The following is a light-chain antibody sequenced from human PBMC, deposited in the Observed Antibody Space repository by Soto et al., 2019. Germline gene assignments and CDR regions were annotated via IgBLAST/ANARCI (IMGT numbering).Light chain of an antibody. Sequence: QSVLTQPPSVSGAPGQSVTSSCTGSSSNIGADYDIHWYQHLPGTAPKLLLYGHSNRPSGVPDRFSGSKSGTSASLAITGLQAEDEADYYCQSYDSSLSGYVFGTGTKVTVL. CDR3: QSYDSSLSGYV. CDR2: GHS. V-gene: IGLV1-40*01. J-gene: IGLJ1*01. CDR1: SSNIGADYD.